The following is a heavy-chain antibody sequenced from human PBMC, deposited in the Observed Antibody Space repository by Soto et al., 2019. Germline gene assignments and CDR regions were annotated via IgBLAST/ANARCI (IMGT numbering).Heavy chain of an antibody. Sequence: EVQLVESGGGLIQPGGSLRLSCAVSGFTVSNNYMSWVRQAPGKGLEGVSVIYSGGYTAYGDSVKGRFTISRDNSKNTLYLKRKGRGPADRAGFYWAPRPGGGGYWGQGTLVTVSS. D-gene: IGHD3-10*01. J-gene: IGHJ4*02. V-gene: IGHV3-53*01. CDR1: GFTVSNNY. CDR2: IYSGGYT. CDR3: APRPGGGGY.